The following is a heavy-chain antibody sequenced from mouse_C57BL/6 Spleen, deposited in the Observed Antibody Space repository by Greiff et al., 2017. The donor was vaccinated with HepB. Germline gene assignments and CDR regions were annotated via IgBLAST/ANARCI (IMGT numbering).Heavy chain of an antibody. Sequence: VHVKQSGPVLVKPGASVKMSCKASGYTFTDYYMNWVKQSHGKSLEWIGVINPYNGGTSYNQKFKGKATLTVDKSSSTAYMELNSLTSEDSAVYYCARKGRPDYYAMDYWGQGTSVTVSS. CDR1: GYTFTDYY. J-gene: IGHJ4*01. V-gene: IGHV1-19*01. CDR2: INPYNGGT. CDR3: ARKGRPDYYAMDY.